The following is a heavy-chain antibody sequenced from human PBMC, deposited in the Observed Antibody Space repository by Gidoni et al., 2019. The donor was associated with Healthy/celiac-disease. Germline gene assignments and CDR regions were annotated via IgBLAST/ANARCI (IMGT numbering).Heavy chain of an antibody. Sequence: QVQLVESGGGVVQPGRSLRLSCSASGFTFSSYGMHWVRQAPGKGLEWVAVISYDGSNKDYADSVKGRFTISRDNSKNTLYLQMNSLRAEDTAVYYCAKSEQLVGYFDYWGQGTLVTVSS. D-gene: IGHD6-6*01. J-gene: IGHJ4*02. V-gene: IGHV3-30*18. CDR1: GFTFSSYG. CDR2: ISYDGSNK. CDR3: AKSEQLVGYFDY.